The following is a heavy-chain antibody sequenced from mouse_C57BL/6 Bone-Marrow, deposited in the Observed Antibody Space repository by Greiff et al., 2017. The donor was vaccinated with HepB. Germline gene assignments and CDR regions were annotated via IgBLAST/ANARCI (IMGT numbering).Heavy chain of an antibody. CDR2: IDPETGGT. J-gene: IGHJ1*03. CDR1: GYTFTDYE. D-gene: IGHD1-1*01. V-gene: IGHV1-15*01. CDR3: TRWDYYGSSYPYFDV. Sequence: VQLVESGAELVRPGASVTLSCKASGYTFTDYEMHWVKQTPVHGLEWIGAIDPETGGTAYNQKFKGKAILTADKSSSTAYMELRSLTSEDSAVYYCTRWDYYGSSYPYFDVWGTGTTVTVSS.